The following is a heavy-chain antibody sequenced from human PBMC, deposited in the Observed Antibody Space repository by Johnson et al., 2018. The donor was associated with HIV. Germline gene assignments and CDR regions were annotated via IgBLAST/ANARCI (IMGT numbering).Heavy chain of an antibody. CDR1: GFTFSDSY. Sequence: QVQLVESGGGLVKPGGSLRLSCAASGFTFSDSYMSWIRQAPGTGGRTGYADSVKGRFTISRDNAKNSLHLQMNSLRAEDTALYYCARGGLGYQNIHDAFDIWGQGTMVTVSS. D-gene: IGHD2-2*01. J-gene: IGHJ3*02. CDR2: GGRT. V-gene: IGHV3-11*01. CDR3: ARGGLGYQNIHDAFDI.